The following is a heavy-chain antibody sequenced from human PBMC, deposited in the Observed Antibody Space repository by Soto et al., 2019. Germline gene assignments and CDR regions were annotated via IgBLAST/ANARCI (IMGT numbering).Heavy chain of an antibody. D-gene: IGHD6-25*01. CDR3: GSVRPSGYVLS. CDR2: VYFSGNT. V-gene: IGHV4-59*11. J-gene: IGHJ5*02. CDR1: GGSLSSHY. Sequence: PSETLSLTCTVSGGSLSSHYWTWIRQSPGKGLEWIGYVYFSGNTNYNPSLKSRVTISIDTSKNQFSLRLASVTAADTAFYYGGSVRPSGYVLSWGQGTLVTVSS.